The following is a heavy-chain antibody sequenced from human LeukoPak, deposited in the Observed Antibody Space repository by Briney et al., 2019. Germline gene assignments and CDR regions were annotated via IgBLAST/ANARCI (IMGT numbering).Heavy chain of an antibody. CDR2: IYHSGST. J-gene: IGHJ4*02. CDR3: AKDRGLTR. Sequence: SETLSLTCTVSGYSISSGYYWGWIRQPPGKGLEWIGSIYHSGSTYYNPSLKSRVTISVDTSKNQFSLKLSSVTAADTAVYYCAKDRGLTRWGQGTLVTVSS. CDR1: GYSISSGYY. D-gene: IGHD2-21*02. V-gene: IGHV4-38-2*02.